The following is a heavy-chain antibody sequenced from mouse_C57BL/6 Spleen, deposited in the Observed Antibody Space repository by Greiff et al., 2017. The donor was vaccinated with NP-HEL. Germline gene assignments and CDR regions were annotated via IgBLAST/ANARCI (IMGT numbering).Heavy chain of an antibody. CDR1: GFTFSDYG. V-gene: IGHV5-17*01. D-gene: IGHD1-1*01. J-gene: IGHJ2*01. CDR3: ARPRTTVGFDY. CDR2: ISSGSSTI. Sequence: VQLKESGGGLVKPGGSLKLSCAASGFTFSDYGMHWVRQAPEKGLEWVAYISSGSSTIYYADTVKGRFTISRDNAKNTLFLQMTSLRSEDTAMYYCARPRTTVGFDYWGQGTTLTVSS.